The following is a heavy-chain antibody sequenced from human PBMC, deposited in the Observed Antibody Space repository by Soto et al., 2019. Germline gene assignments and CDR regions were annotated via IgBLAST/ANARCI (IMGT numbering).Heavy chain of an antibody. Sequence: GGSLRLSCAASGFTFSSYSMNWVRQAPGKGLEWVSSISSSSSYIYYADSVKGRITISRDNAKNSLYLQMNSLRAEDTAVYYCASVYSSGWYRFNFGYWGQGTLVTVSS. V-gene: IGHV3-21*01. CDR2: ISSSSSYI. CDR1: GFTFSSYS. D-gene: IGHD6-19*01. J-gene: IGHJ4*02. CDR3: ASVYSSGWYRFNFGY.